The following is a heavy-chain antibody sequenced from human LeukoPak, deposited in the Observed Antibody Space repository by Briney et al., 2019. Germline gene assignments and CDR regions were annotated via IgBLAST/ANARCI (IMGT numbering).Heavy chain of an antibody. D-gene: IGHD1-26*01. CDR3: ARDSGSGSYYEATDY. CDR1: GFTFSSYA. V-gene: IGHV3-30-3*01. Sequence: GRSLRLSCAASGFTFSSYAMHWVRQAPGKGLEWVAVISYDGGDNYYADSVKGRFTISRDNSKNTLYLQMNSLRAEDTAVYYCARDSGSGSYYEATDYWGQGTLVTVSS. J-gene: IGHJ4*02. CDR2: ISYDGGDN.